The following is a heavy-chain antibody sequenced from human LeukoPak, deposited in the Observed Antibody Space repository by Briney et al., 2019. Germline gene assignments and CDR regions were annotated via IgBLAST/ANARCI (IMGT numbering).Heavy chain of an antibody. D-gene: IGHD6-19*01. J-gene: IGHJ5*02. Sequence: ASVKVSCKASGYTFTGYYMHWVRQAPGQGLEWMGWISAYNGNTNYARKLQGRVTMTTDTSTSTAYMELRSLRSDDTAVYYCARGGIAVAGSNWFDPWGQGTLVTVSS. V-gene: IGHV1-18*04. CDR2: ISAYNGNT. CDR1: GYTFTGYY. CDR3: ARGGIAVAGSNWFDP.